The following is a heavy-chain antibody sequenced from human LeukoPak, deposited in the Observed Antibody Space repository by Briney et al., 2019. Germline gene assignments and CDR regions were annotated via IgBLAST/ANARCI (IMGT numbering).Heavy chain of an antibody. CDR2: INHSGST. V-gene: IGHV4-34*01. Sequence: SETLSLTCAVYGGSFSGHYWSWIRQPPGKGLEWIGEINHSGSTNYNPSLKSRVTISVDTSKNQFSLKLSSVTAADTAVYYCARGGDCSGGSCSKYYFDYWGQGTLVTVSS. CDR1: GGSFSGHY. D-gene: IGHD2-15*01. CDR3: ARGGDCSGGSCSKYYFDY. J-gene: IGHJ4*02.